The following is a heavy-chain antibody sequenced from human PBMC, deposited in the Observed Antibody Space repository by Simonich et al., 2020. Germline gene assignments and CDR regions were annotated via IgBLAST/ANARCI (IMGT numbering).Heavy chain of an antibody. J-gene: IGHJ2*01. CDR1: GYTFTGYY. D-gene: IGHD6-13*01. Sequence: QVQLVQSGAEVKKPGASVKVSCKASGYTFTGYYMHWVRQAPGQGLEWMGLINPNSGGKNYAQKFQSRVPMTRDTSISTAYMELSRLRSDDTAVYYCARDSYSSWYFDLWGRGTLVTVSS. V-gene: IGHV1-2*02. CDR3: ARDSYSSWYFDL. CDR2: INPNSGGK.